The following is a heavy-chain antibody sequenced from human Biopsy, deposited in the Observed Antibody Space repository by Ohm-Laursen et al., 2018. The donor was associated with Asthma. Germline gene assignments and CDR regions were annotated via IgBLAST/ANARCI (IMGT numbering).Heavy chain of an antibody. D-gene: IGHD6-13*01. CDR3: ARATSTWSQSGPHFFDH. J-gene: IGHJ5*02. V-gene: IGHV4-59*07. CDR1: PGSINDYY. Sequence: SDTLSLTCTVSPGSINDYYWNWIRQFPGKGLEWIGYVRSSGSTRFNPSLKSRVTVSVDTSVDQVSLKLSSVSAADTAIYYCARATSTWSQSGPHFFDHWGPGTLVTVSS. CDR2: VRSSGST.